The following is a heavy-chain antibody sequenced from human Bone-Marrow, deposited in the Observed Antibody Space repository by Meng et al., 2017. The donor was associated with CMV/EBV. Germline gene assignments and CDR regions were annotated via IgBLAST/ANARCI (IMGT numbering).Heavy chain of an antibody. CDR1: GGSISNYY. V-gene: IGHV4-59*01. Sequence: SETLSLTCSVSGGSISNYYWSWIRQPPGKGLEWIGYIYYSGSTNYNPSLKSRVTISVDTSENQFSLKLSSVTAADTAVYYCARWSYRYCSSTSCYPGGFDPWGQGTLVTFSS. CDR3: ARWSYRYCSSTSCYPGGFDP. D-gene: IGHD2-2*01. CDR2: IYYSGST. J-gene: IGHJ5*02.